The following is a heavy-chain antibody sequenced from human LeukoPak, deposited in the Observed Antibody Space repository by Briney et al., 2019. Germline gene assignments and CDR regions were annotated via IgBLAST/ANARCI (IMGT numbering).Heavy chain of an antibody. Sequence: SETQSLTCTVSGGSISSSSYYWGWIRQPPGKGLEWIGSIYYSGSTYYNPSLKSRVTISVDTSKNQFSLKLSSVTAADTAVYYCARSTGGYSYGPIDYWGQGTLVTVSS. CDR1: GGSISSSSYY. CDR3: ARSTGGYSYGPIDY. V-gene: IGHV4-39*07. CDR2: IYYSGST. J-gene: IGHJ4*02. D-gene: IGHD5-18*01.